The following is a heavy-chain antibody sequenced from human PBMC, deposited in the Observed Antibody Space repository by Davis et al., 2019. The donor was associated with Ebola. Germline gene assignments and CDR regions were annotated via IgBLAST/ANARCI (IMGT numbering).Heavy chain of an antibody. V-gene: IGHV4-59*01. CDR2: IYYSGRT. D-gene: IGHD3-16*01. CDR3: ARADDAFDY. CDR1: RGSFSGYY. J-gene: IGHJ4*02. Sequence: TLSLTCAVYRGSFSGYYWSWIRQPPGKGLEWLGYIYYSGRTNYKPSLKGRVTISVDTSKNQFSLKLSSVTAADTGVYYCARADDAFDYWGQGTLVTVSS.